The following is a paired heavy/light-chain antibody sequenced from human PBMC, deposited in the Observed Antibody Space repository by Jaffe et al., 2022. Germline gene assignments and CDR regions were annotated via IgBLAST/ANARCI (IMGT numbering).Light chain of an antibody. CDR2: DNN. V-gene: IGLV1-51*01. Sequence: QSVLTQPPSVSAAPGQKVTISCSGSSSNIGNNYVSWYQQLPGTAPKLLIYDNNKRPSGIPDRFSGSKSGTSATLGITGLQTGDEADYYCGTWDSSLSAAVFGGGTQLTVL. CDR3: GTWDSSLSAAV. J-gene: IGLJ7*01. CDR1: SSNIGNNY.
Heavy chain of an antibody. CDR3: ARSPPGSGSYWGPSGVRRGYFDY. J-gene: IGHJ4*02. CDR2: IYHSGST. D-gene: IGHD1-26*01. CDR1: GYSISSGYY. V-gene: IGHV4-38-2*01. Sequence: QVQLQESGPGLVKPSETLSLTCAVSGYSISSGYYWGWIRQPPGKGLEWIGSIYHSGSTYYNPSLKSRVTISVDTSKNQFSLKLSSVTAADTAVYYCARSPPGSGSYWGPSGVRRGYFDYWGQGTLVTVSS.